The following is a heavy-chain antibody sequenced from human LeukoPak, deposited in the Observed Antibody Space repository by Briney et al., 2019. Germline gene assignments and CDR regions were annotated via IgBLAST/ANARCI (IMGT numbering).Heavy chain of an antibody. D-gene: IGHD5-24*01. J-gene: IGHJ3*02. CDR3: ARNRRDGYNWDWPDAFDI. Sequence: QTGGSLRLSCAASGFTFSSYSMNWVRQAPGKGLEWVSYISSSSSTIYYADSVKGRFTISRDNSKNTLYLQMNSLRAEDTAVYYCARNRRDGYNWDWPDAFDIWGQGTMVTVSS. V-gene: IGHV3-48*01. CDR2: ISSSSSTI. CDR1: GFTFSSYS.